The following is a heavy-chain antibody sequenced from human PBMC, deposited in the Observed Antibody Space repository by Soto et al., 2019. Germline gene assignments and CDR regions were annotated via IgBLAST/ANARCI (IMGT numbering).Heavy chain of an antibody. CDR2: IYYSGST. CDR1: GGSISSYY. CDR3: ARGGERSWIQLWS. J-gene: IGHJ5*02. V-gene: IGHV4-59*08. D-gene: IGHD5-18*01. Sequence: QVQLQESGPGLVKPSETLSLTCTVSGGSISSYYWSWIRQPPGKGLEWIGYIYYSGSTNYNPSLKSRVTISVDTSKNQFSLKLSSVTAAETAVYYCARGGERSWIQLWSWGQGTLVTVSS.